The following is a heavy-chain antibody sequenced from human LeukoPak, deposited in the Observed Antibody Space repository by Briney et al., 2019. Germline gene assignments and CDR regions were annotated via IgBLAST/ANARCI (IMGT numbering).Heavy chain of an antibody. CDR2: IYYSGST. CDR3: ARTFSGTDAFDI. V-gene: IGHV4-30-4*08. D-gene: IGHD3-10*01. J-gene: IGHJ3*02. CDR1: GGSISSGDYY. Sequence: SETLSLTCTVSGGSISSGDYYWSWIRQPPGKGLEWIGYIYYSGSTYYNPSLESRVTISVDTSKNQFSLKLSSVTAADTAVYYCARTFSGTDAFDIWGQGTMVTVSS.